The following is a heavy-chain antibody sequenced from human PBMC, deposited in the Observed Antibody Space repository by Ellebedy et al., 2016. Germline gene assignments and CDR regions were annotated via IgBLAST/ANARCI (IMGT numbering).Heavy chain of an antibody. D-gene: IGHD3-10*01. J-gene: IGHJ4*02. V-gene: IGHV3-23*01. CDR3: ANVGGSGTYYNGY. CDR2: VVGSGERT. Sequence: GGSLRLSCEASGFTFSSHAMSWVRQAPGKGPEWVSAVVGSGERTFYADSVKGRFTISRDNSKNRLYLQMSSLKVEYTATYYCANVGGSGTYYNGYWGQGTLVTVSS. CDR1: GFTFSSHA.